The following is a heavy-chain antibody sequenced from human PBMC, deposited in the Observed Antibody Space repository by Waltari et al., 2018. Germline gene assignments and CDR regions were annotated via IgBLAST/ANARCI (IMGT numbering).Heavy chain of an antibody. CDR3: ARSNVAHYFDNSAFDY. Sequence: QVQLMESGGGLVKPGGSLRPSCAASGFTFTAHYMIWIRQAPGKGLEWISYITSSGGYTDYADSMEGRFTISRDNAKNSLYLMVNNLSAEDTAIYYCARSNVAHYFDNSAFDYWDQGALVTVSS. V-gene: IGHV3-11*06. CDR2: ITSSGGYT. CDR1: GFTFTAHY. D-gene: IGHD3-22*01. J-gene: IGHJ4*02.